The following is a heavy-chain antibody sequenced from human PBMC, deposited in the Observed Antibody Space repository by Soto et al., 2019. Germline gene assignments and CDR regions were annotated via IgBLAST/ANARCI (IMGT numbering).Heavy chain of an antibody. CDR1: GGSISSYY. Sequence: QVQLQESGPGLVKPSETLSLTCTVSGGSISSYYWSWIRQPPGKGLEWIGYIYYSGSTNYNPSLKSRVTISVDTSKNQSSLQLSSVTAAETAVYYCARRWGTFFDYWGQGTLVTVSS. CDR3: ARRWGTFFDY. V-gene: IGHV4-59*01. CDR2: IYYSGST. J-gene: IGHJ4*02. D-gene: IGHD7-27*01.